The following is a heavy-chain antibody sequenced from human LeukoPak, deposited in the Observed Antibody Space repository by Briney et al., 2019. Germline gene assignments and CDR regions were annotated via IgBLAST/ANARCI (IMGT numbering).Heavy chain of an antibody. CDR3: ARGLAPAAAGAIDY. D-gene: IGHD6-13*01. CDR1: GFTFSDYY. Sequence: AGSLKPSCAASGFTFSDYYMSWIRQAPGKGLEWVSYISSSSSYTNYADSVKGRFTISRDNAKNSLHLQMNSLRAEDTAVYYCARGLAPAAAGAIDYWGQGTLVTVSS. V-gene: IGHV3-11*05. CDR2: ISSSSSYT. J-gene: IGHJ4*02.